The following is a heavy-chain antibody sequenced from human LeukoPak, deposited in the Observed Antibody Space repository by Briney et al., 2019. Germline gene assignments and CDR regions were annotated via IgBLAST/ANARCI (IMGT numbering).Heavy chain of an antibody. CDR1: GFTFSSYS. CDR3: ARDLLFYYDSSGYYPFGY. V-gene: IGHV3-21*01. CDR2: ISSSSSYI. Sequence: GGSLRLSCAASGFTFSSYSMNWVRQAPGKGLEWVSSISSSSSYIYYADSVKGRFTISRDNAKNSLYLQMNSLRAEDTAVYYCARDLLFYYDSSGYYPFGYWGQGTLVTVSS. J-gene: IGHJ4*02. D-gene: IGHD3-22*01.